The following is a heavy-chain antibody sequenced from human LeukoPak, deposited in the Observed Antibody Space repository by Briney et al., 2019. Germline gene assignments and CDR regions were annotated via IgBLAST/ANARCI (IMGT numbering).Heavy chain of an antibody. CDR1: GYTLASDA. CDR2: VKIGNDNT. D-gene: IGHD6-19*01. CDR3: ARGYTNGWYLDY. J-gene: IGHJ4*02. V-gene: IGHV1-3*04. Sequence: ASVKVSCKASGYTLASDAIHWVGQAPGQRLEWMGWVKIGNDNTKYSQKFQGRVTFTRDTSASTVYMELSSLRSEDTAVYYCARGYTNGWYLDYWGQGTLVTVSS.